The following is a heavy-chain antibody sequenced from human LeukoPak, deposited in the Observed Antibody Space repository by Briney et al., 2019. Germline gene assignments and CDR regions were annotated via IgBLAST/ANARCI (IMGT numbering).Heavy chain of an antibody. CDR3: AKRTNEGLRYFDS. D-gene: IGHD3-16*01. Sequence: PGGSLRLSFAASGFTFSSYAMSWVRQAPGKGLEWVSVISGSGGTTYHADSVKGRFTISRDNSKNTLYLQMNSLRAEDTAVYYCAKRTNEGLRYFDSWGQGTLVTVSS. CDR2: ISGSGGTT. CDR1: GFTFSSYA. V-gene: IGHV3-23*01. J-gene: IGHJ4*02.